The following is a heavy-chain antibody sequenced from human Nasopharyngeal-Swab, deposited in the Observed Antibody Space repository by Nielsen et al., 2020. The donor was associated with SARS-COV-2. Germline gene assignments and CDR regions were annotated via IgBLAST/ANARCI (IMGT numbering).Heavy chain of an antibody. J-gene: IGHJ4*02. Sequence: GESLKISCAASGFTFSSYWMSWVRQAPGKGLEWVANIKQDGSEKNYVDSVKGRFTISRDNAKNSVYLQMNSLRAEDTAVYYCARAGRRTGTTRFDYWGQGPLVPVSS. V-gene: IGHV3-7*01. CDR1: GFTFSSYW. CDR3: ARAGRRTGTTRFDY. D-gene: IGHD1-1*01. CDR2: IKQDGSEK.